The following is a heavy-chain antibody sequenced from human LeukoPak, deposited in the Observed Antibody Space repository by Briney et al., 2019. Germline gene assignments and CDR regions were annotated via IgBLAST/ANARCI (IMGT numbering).Heavy chain of an antibody. J-gene: IGHJ4*02. CDR3: ARGYCTNGVCYPPTY. CDR1: GYTFTSYD. V-gene: IGHV1-8*01. Sequence: ASVKVSFKASGYTFTSYDINWVRQATGQGLKWMGWMNPNSGNTGYAQKFQGRVTMTRNTSISTAYMELSSLRSEDTAVYYCARGYCTNGVCYPPTYWGQGTLVTVSS. D-gene: IGHD2-8*01. CDR2: MNPNSGNT.